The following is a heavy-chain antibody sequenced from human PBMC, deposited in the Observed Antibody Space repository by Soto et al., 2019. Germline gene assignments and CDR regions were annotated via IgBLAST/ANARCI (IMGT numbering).Heavy chain of an antibody. CDR1: GFSLTSSGVG. CDR2: TYRNGNH. J-gene: IGHJ4*02. V-gene: IGHV2-5*01. CDR3: AHSGGGSDTGWDYFHX. D-gene: IGHD5-12*01. Sequence: SGPTLVHPTRTLTLTCTLSGFSLTSSGVGWGWSRHRPVRALEWLALTYRNGNHLYSPSLRMRLGIKKATSENQFVLTMTNMETVDTATYYCAHSGGGSDTGWDYFHXWGQGIRVTVSX.